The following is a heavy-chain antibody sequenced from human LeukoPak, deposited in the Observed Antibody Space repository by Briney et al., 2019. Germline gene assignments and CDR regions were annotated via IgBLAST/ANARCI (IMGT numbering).Heavy chain of an antibody. V-gene: IGHV1-69*13. CDR3: ARGVPAAMIGPDAFDI. Sequence: SLKLSCKASGVAFSSYAISWVRQAPGQGLEWMGGIIPIFGTANYAQKFQARVTITADESTSTAYIELSRLRSEDTAVHYCARGVPAAMIGPDAFDIWGQGTMVSVSS. J-gene: IGHJ3*02. D-gene: IGHD2-2*01. CDR2: IIPIFGTA. CDR1: GVAFSSYA.